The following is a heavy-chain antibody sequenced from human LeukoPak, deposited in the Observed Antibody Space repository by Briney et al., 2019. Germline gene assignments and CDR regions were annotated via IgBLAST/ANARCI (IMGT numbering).Heavy chain of an antibody. D-gene: IGHD3-10*01. Sequence: GGSLRLSCAASGFTFSSYAMHWVRQAPGKGLEWVAVISYDGSNKYYADSVKGRFTISRDNSKNTLYLQMNSLRAEDTAVYYCAKGTIWFGCFDYWGQGTLVTVSS. CDR3: AKGTIWFGCFDY. J-gene: IGHJ4*02. V-gene: IGHV3-30-3*01. CDR2: ISYDGSNK. CDR1: GFTFSSYA.